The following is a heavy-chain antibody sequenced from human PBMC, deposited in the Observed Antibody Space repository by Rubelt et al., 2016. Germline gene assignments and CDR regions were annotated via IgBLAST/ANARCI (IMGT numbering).Heavy chain of an antibody. D-gene: IGHD3-16*01. CDR3: AKDGASSL. Sequence: QVLLQESGPGLVKPSETLSLTCTVSGGSITSHNWSWIRQPPGKGLEWIGYIYDSGSTNYNPSLKSRVSISVDTSKNQLSLKLSSVTAADTAVYHCAKDGASSLWGQGTMVTVSS. J-gene: IGHJ3*01. CDR2: IYDSGST. V-gene: IGHV4-59*11. CDR1: GGSITSHN.